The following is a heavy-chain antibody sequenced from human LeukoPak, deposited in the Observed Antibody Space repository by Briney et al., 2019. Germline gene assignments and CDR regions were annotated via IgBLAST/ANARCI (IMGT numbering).Heavy chain of an antibody. D-gene: IGHD6-19*01. CDR2: MNPNSGNT. V-gene: IGHV1-8*01. CDR3: TRVPRTAVGI. J-gene: IGHJ3*02. Sequence: GAPVKVSCKASGYTLISYDINWVRQATGQGLEWMGYMNPNSGNTRYAQKFQGRVTMTRNTSISTAYMELSSLRSEDTAVYYCTRVPRTAVGIWGEETMVTVSS. CDR1: GYTLISYD.